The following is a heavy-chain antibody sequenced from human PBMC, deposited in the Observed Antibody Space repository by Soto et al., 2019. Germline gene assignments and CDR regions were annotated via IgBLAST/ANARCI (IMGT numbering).Heavy chain of an antibody. D-gene: IGHD3-16*01. V-gene: IGHV4-30-4*02. CDR3: ARVPSPFDFYYAMDV. J-gene: IGHJ6*02. CDR2: IFSSGTT. Sequence: SETLSLTCTVSGDSIGSGNKYWSWIRQAPGKGLEWIGYIFSSGTTHYNPSLKRRLTMSLDTSQNQFSLKLTSVTAADPAVYFCARVPSPFDFYYAMDVWGQGTTVTVSS. CDR1: GDSIGSGNKY.